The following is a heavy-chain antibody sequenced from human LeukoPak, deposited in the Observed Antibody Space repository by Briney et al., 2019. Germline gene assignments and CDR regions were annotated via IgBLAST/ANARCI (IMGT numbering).Heavy chain of an antibody. CDR3: ARSGGLQKFDY. D-gene: IGHD4-11*01. CDR2: ISNDAGRT. Sequence: GGSLRLSCAASGFTFSNFPMTWVRQAPGKGLEWVSAISNDAGRTYYADSVKGRFTISRDTSKNTLYLQMNSLRTEDTAVYYCARSGGLQKFDYWGQGTLVTVSS. CDR1: GFTFSNFP. J-gene: IGHJ4*02. V-gene: IGHV3-23*01.